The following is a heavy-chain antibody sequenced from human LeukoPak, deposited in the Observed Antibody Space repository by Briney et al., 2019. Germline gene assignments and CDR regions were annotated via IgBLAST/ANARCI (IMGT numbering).Heavy chain of an antibody. CDR3: AAGFRAAAGTWACDY. Sequence: ASVKVSCKASGYTFTSYYMHWVRQAPGQGLEWMGIINPSGGSTSYAQKFQGRVTMTRDMSTGTVYMELSSLRSEDTAVYYCAAGFRAAAGTWACDYWGQGTLVTVYS. CDR1: GYTFTSYY. J-gene: IGHJ4*02. CDR2: INPSGGST. D-gene: IGHD6-13*01. V-gene: IGHV1-46*01.